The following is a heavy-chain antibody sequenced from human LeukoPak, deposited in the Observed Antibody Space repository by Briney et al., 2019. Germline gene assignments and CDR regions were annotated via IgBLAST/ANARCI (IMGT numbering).Heavy chain of an antibody. CDR2: INRDGSRT. CDR1: GFTFSNHW. Sequence: GGSLRLSCAASGFTFSNHWMHWVRQAPGKGLMWVSRINRDGSRTDYADSVKGRFTISRDNSKNTLYLQMISLRAEDTALYYCAKCVTGWPNWFDPWGQGTLVTVSS. D-gene: IGHD6-19*01. J-gene: IGHJ5*02. V-gene: IGHV3-74*01. CDR3: AKCVTGWPNWFDP.